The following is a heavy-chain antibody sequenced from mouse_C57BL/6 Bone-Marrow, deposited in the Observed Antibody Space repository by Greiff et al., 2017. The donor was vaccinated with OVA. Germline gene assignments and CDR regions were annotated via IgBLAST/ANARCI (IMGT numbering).Heavy chain of an antibody. V-gene: IGHV7-3*01. Sequence: EVKLEESGGGLVQPGDSLSLSRAASGFTFTNYYMSWVRQPPGKALEWLAFIRNKPNGSTTEYSASVKGRFTISRDNSQSILYLQMNALRAEDSATYYCARYKGRVAVDYFDYWGQGTALTVSS. D-gene: IGHD1-1*01. J-gene: IGHJ2*01. CDR2: IRNKPNGSTT. CDR1: GFTFTNYY. CDR3: ARYKGRVAVDYFDY.